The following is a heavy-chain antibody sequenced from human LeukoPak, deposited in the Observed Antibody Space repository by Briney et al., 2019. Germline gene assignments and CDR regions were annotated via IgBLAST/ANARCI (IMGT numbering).Heavy chain of an antibody. Sequence: PSETLSLTCAVYGGSFSGYYWSWIRQPPGKGLEWIGEINHSGSTNYNPSLKSRVTISVDTSKNQFSLKLSSVTAADTAVYYCAKDLYSYGYYYYYMDVWGKGTTVTVSS. CDR3: AKDLYSYGYYYYYMDV. J-gene: IGHJ6*03. CDR2: INHSGST. D-gene: IGHD5-18*01. CDR1: GGSFSGYY. V-gene: IGHV4-34*01.